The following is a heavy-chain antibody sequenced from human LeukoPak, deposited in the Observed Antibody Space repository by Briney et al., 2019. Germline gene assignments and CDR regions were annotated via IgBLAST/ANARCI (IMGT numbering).Heavy chain of an antibody. J-gene: IGHJ4*02. Sequence: PSETLSLTCTVSGDSISSGGYYWSWIRQHPGKGLEWIGYIYYSGTTYYSPSLKSRLTISVDTSKNQFSLRLRSVTAADTAVYYCARGPYYYDSRHFDYWGQGTLVTVSS. CDR3: ARGPYYYDSRHFDY. D-gene: IGHD3-22*01. V-gene: IGHV4-31*03. CDR2: IYYSGTT. CDR1: GDSISSGGYY.